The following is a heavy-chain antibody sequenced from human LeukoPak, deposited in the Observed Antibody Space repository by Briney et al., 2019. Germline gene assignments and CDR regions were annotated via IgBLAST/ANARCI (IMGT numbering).Heavy chain of an antibody. V-gene: IGHV3-64*01. D-gene: IGHD4-17*01. CDR2: INSNGDST. J-gene: IGHJ5*02. CDR1: GFSFSVYW. Sequence: GGSLRLSCAASGFSFSVYWMHWVRQAPGKGLEYVSAINSNGDSTYYANSVKGRFTISRDNSKNTLFLQMGSLRAEDMAVYYCARDHTGWFDPWGQGTLVTVSS. CDR3: ARDHTGWFDP.